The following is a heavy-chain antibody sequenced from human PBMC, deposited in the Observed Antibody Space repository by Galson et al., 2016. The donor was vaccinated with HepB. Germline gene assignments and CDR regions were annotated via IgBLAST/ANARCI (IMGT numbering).Heavy chain of an antibody. CDR3: AIPNYYFWSNYRGAYDI. Sequence: SVKVSCKASGYTFTNYGISWVRQAPGQGLEWMGRISAYNGNTKYAQKFQGRVTMTTDTSKRTAYMELRSLRSEDTAVYYCAIPNYYFWSNYRGAYDIWGQGTMVTVSS. V-gene: IGHV1-18*01. J-gene: IGHJ3*02. CDR2: ISAYNGNT. D-gene: IGHD3-3*01. CDR1: GYTFTNYG.